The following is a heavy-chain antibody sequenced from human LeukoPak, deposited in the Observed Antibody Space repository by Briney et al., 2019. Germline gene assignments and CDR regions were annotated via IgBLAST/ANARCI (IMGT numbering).Heavy chain of an antibody. CDR1: GFTFSSYA. D-gene: IGHD3-22*01. CDR3: ARGGHYYDSSGYIRELDY. V-gene: IGHV3-64*01. Sequence: PGGSLRLSCAASGFTFSSYAMHWVRQAPGKGLEYVSAISSNGGSTYYANSVKGRFTISRDNSKNTLYLQMGSLRAEDMAVYYCARGGHYYDSSGYIRELDYWGQGTLVTVSS. J-gene: IGHJ4*02. CDR2: ISSNGGST.